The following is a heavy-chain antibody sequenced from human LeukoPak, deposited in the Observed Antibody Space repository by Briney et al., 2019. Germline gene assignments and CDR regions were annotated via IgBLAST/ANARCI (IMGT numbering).Heavy chain of an antibody. D-gene: IGHD4-11*01. CDR3: VRVPTTVDNYYMDV. Sequence: SDTLSLTCTVSGGSIGSGTYYWTWLRQPAGKGLEWIGRFYTGGSTNYNPSLRSRVSISLDMSKNQFSLKMSSVTAADTAVYYCVRVPTTVDNYYMDVWGKGTTVTVSS. CDR1: GGSIGSGTYY. V-gene: IGHV4-61*02. CDR2: FYTGGST. J-gene: IGHJ6*03.